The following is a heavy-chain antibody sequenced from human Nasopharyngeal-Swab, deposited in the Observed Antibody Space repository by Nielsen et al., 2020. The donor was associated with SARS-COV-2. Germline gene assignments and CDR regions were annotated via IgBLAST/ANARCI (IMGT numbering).Heavy chain of an antibody. J-gene: IGHJ6*02. D-gene: IGHD2-2*01. Sequence: WIRQPPGKGLEWVSAISGSGGSTYYADSVKGRFTISRDNSKNTLYLQMNSLRAEDTAVYYCAKIVVVPAAMKAYYYYGMDVWGQGTTVTVSS. V-gene: IGHV3-23*01. CDR3: AKIVVVPAAMKAYYYYGMDV. CDR2: ISGSGGST.